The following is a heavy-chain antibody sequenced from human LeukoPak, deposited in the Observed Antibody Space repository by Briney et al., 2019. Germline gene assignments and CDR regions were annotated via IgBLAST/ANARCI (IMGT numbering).Heavy chain of an antibody. CDR2: LYPGDSNP. D-gene: IGHD2-15*01. Sequence: GESLKISCKASGYSFSSQYIAWVRQMPGKGLEWMAFLYPGDSNPGYSPSFQGQVTISADKSISTAYLQWSSLKASDTAMYYCARRYCSGGTCYYFDYWGQGALVTVSS. CDR1: GYSFSSQY. J-gene: IGHJ4*02. V-gene: IGHV5-51*01. CDR3: ARRYCSGGTCYYFDY.